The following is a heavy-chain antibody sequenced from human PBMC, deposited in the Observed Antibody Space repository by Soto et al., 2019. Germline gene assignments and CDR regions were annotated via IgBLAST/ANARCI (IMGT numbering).Heavy chain of an antibody. CDR3: ARDIPGDFWSGYPISPRYSSYGMDV. CDR2: INPSGGST. CDR1: GYTFTSYY. D-gene: IGHD3-3*01. V-gene: IGHV1-46*01. Sequence: GASVKVSCKASGYTFTSYYMHWVRQAPGQGLEWMGIINPSGGSTSYARKFQGRVTMTRDTSTSTVYMELSSLRSEDTAVYYCARDIPGDFWSGYPISPRYSSYGMDVWGQGTTVTVSS. J-gene: IGHJ6*02.